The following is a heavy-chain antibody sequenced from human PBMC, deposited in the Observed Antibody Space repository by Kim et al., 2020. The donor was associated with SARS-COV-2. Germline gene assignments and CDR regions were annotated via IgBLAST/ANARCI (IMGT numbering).Heavy chain of an antibody. Sequence: GGSLRLSCAASGFTFSSYAMSWVRQAPGKGLEWVSAISGSGGSTYYAYSVKGRFTISRDNSKNTLYLQMNSLRAEDTAVYYCAKSSTTRDIVVVPAAYDYWGQGTLVTVSS. CDR1: GFTFSSYA. CDR2: ISGSGGST. CDR3: AKSSTTRDIVVVPAAYDY. D-gene: IGHD2-2*01. J-gene: IGHJ4*02. V-gene: IGHV3-23*01.